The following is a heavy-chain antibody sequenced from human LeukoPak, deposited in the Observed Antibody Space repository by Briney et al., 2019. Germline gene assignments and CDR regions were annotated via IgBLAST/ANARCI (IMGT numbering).Heavy chain of an antibody. CDR2: IYSGGST. Sequence: GGSLRLSCAASGFTVSGNYMSWVRQAPGKGLEWVSVIYSGGSTHYADSVKGRFTISRDNSKNTLYLQMNSLRAEDTAVYYCAKQWPRAYYFDYWGQGTLVTVSS. CDR3: AKQWPRAYYFDY. D-gene: IGHD6-19*01. CDR1: GFTVSGNY. J-gene: IGHJ4*02. V-gene: IGHV3-53*01.